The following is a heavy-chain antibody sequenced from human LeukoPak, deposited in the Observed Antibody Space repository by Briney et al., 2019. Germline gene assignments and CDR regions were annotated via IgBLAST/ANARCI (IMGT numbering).Heavy chain of an antibody. CDR2: IYYSGST. Sequence: PSETLSLTCTVSGGSISSGGYYWSWIRQHPGKGLEWIGYIYYSGSTYYNPSLKSRVTISVDTSKNQFSLKLSSVTAADTAVYYCAGGGPTVTFDYWGQGTLVTVSS. V-gene: IGHV4-31*03. J-gene: IGHJ4*02. CDR1: GGSISSGGYY. CDR3: AGGGPTVTFDY. D-gene: IGHD4-17*01.